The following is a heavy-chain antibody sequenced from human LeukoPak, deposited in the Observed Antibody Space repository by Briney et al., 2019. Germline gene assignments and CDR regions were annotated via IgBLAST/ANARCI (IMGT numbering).Heavy chain of an antibody. CDR3: ARGPPNWGYDY. CDR2: MSPNSGDT. V-gene: IGHV1-8*01. CDR1: GYTFTSYD. Sequence: ASVNVSCKASGYTFTSYDFNWVRQATGQRPECMGWMSPNSGDTGYAQKFQDRVTMTRNTSISTAYMELSSLRSDDTAVYYCARGPPNWGYDYWGPGTLVTVSS. D-gene: IGHD7-27*01. J-gene: IGHJ4*02.